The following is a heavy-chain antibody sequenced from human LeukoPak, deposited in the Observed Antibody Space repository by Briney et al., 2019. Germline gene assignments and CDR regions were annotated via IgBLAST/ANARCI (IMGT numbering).Heavy chain of an antibody. CDR2: ISNNGDST. Sequence: GGSLRLSCAASGFSFTNYGMHWVRQAPGKGLEYVSSISNNGDSTYYASSVKSRFTISRDNSKNTLYLQMGSLSAEDMAVYYCARSRYGAADYWGQGTLVTVSS. D-gene: IGHD4-17*01. CDR3: ARSRYGAADY. V-gene: IGHV3-64*01. CDR1: GFSFTNYG. J-gene: IGHJ4*02.